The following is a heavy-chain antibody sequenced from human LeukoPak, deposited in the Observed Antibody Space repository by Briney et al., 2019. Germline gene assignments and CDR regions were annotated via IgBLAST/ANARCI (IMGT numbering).Heavy chain of an antibody. J-gene: IGHJ4*02. Sequence: GGSLRLSCAASGFTFSSYAMSWVRQAPGKGLEWVSGLSGSGDTTYYADSVKGRFSISRNNSKNTVYLQMNSLRAEDTALYYCAKDRRYGEGGAFEYWGQGTLVTVSS. V-gene: IGHV3-23*01. CDR3: AKDRRYGEGGAFEY. CDR1: GFTFSSYA. D-gene: IGHD4-17*01. CDR2: LSGSGDTT.